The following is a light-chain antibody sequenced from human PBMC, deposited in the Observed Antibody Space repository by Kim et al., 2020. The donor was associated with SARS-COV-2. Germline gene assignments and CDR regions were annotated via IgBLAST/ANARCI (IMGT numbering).Light chain of an antibody. CDR2: AAS. V-gene: IGKV3-20*01. CDR1: QILQNNY. CDR3: QQYGGSPYN. J-gene: IGKJ2*01. Sequence: LAPGEKATLSRRASQILQNNYLAWFQQKRREAPGLLICAASSRPAHTPDRFSGSGSETDFTLTNSRREPKDCAVYHSQQYGGSPYNFGQGNKLEI.